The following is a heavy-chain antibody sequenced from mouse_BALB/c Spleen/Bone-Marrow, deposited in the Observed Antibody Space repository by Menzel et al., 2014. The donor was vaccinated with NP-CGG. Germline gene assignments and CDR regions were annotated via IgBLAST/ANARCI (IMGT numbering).Heavy chain of an antibody. D-gene: IGHD5-1*01. J-gene: IGHJ3*01. CDR2: IYPDSGST. CDR3: TRVNEYGRAWFAY. V-gene: IGHV1S22*01. CDR1: GYIFTSYW. Sequence: LQQSGSELVRPGASVKLSCKASGYIFTSYWMHWMRQRPGQGLEWIGNIYPDSGSTNYAEKFKNKATLTVDTSSSTAYMQLSSLTSEDSAVDYCTRVNEYGRAWFAYWGQGTLVTVSA.